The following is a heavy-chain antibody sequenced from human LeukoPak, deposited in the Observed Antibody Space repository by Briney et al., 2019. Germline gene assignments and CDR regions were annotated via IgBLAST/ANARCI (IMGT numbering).Heavy chain of an antibody. V-gene: IGHV3-30*04. Sequence: GGSLRLSCAVSGFTFNSYAMHWARQAPGKGLEWVALISNDGRDKHHADSVKGRFTISRDNSKNTLYLQMNSLRAEDTAVYYCARHIGTNSSGYYPYSGQGTLVTVSS. J-gene: IGHJ4*02. CDR2: ISNDGRDK. D-gene: IGHD3-22*01. CDR1: GFTFNSYA. CDR3: ARHIGTNSSGYYPY.